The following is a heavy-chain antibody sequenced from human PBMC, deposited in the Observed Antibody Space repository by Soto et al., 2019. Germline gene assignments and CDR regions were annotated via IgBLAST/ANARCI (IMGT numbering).Heavy chain of an antibody. D-gene: IGHD6-6*01. CDR2: IKQDGSEK. CDR3: ARAGVSIYYYYGMDV. Sequence: GGSLRLSCAASGFAFSSYWISWVRQAPGKGLEWVANIKQDGSEKYYVDSVKGRFTISRDNAKNSLYLQMNSLRAEDTAVYYCARAGVSIYYYYGMDVWGQGTTVTVSS. J-gene: IGHJ6*02. V-gene: IGHV3-7*01. CDR1: GFAFSSYW.